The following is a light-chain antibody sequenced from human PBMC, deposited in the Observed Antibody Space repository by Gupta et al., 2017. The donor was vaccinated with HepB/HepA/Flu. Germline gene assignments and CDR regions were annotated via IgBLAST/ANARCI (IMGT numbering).Light chain of an antibody. CDR3: QQLHSYPWT. CDR2: LAS. Sequence: DIQLTQSPSFLSASVGDRVTITCRASQGISRFLAWYQQKPGKAPNLLIYLASTLQSGVPSRFSGSGSGTEFTLTISSLQPEDFATYSCQQLHSYPWTFGQGTKVEIK. CDR1: QGISRF. V-gene: IGKV1-9*01. J-gene: IGKJ1*01.